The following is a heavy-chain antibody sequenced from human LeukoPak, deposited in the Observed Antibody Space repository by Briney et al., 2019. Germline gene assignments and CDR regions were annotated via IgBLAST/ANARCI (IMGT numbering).Heavy chain of an antibody. D-gene: IGHD2-8*01. J-gene: IGHJ6*03. V-gene: IGHV3-30*02. CDR2: IQYDGSNE. CDR1: GFAVSDYT. Sequence: GGSLRLSCAASGFAVSDYTMNWVRQAPGKGLEWVAYIQYDGSNEQYAHSVKGRFRISRDSSKNILYLQMNSLRAEDTAVYYCAKDRCSNGIGCYYYYMDVWGKGTTVTISS. CDR3: AKDRCSNGIGCYYYYMDV.